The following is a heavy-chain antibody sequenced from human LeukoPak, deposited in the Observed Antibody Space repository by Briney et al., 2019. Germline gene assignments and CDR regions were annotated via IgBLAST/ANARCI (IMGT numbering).Heavy chain of an antibody. Sequence: GGSLRLSCAASGFTVSSNYMSWVRQAPGKGLEWVSVIYSGGSTYYADSVKGRFTISRDNSKNTLYLQMNSLRAEDTAVYYCARGPYSSWGYYMDVWGKGTTVTVSS. CDR3: ARGPYSSWGYYMDV. J-gene: IGHJ6*03. V-gene: IGHV3-53*01. CDR1: GFTVSSNY. D-gene: IGHD6-6*01. CDR2: IYSGGST.